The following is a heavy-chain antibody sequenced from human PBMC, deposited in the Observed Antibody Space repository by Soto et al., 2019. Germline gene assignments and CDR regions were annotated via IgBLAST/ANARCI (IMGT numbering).Heavy chain of an antibody. Sequence: SETLSLTCTVSGGSISSGDYYWSWIRQPPGKGLEWIGYIYYSGSTYYNPSLKSRVTISVDTSKNQFSLKLSSVTAADTAVYYCARDRVATIFIPPYYYYYGMDVWGQGTTVTAP. CDR3: ARDRVATIFIPPYYYYYGMDV. D-gene: IGHD5-12*01. V-gene: IGHV4-30-4*01. CDR1: GGSISSGDYY. J-gene: IGHJ6*02. CDR2: IYYSGST.